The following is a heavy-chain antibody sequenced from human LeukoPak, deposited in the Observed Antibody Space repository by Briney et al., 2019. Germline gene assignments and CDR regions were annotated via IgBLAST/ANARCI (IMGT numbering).Heavy chain of an antibody. J-gene: IGHJ3*02. V-gene: IGHV4-34*01. CDR2: INHSGST. CDR3: ARAFRPALDAFDI. CDR1: GGSFSGYY. Sequence: PSETLSLTCAVYGGSFSGYYWSWIRQPPGKGLEWIGEINHSGSTNYNPSLKSRVTISVDTSKSQFSLKLSSVTAADTAVYYCARAFRPALDAFDIWGQGTMVTVSS. D-gene: IGHD6-6*01.